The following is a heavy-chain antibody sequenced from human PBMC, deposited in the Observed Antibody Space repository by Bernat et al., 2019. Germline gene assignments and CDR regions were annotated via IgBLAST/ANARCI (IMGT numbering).Heavy chain of an antibody. Sequence: QVQLVQSGAEVKKPGASVKVSCKASGYTFTSYGISWVRQAPGQGLEWMGWISAYNGNTNYAQKLQGRVTMTTDTSTSTAYMELRSLRSDDTAVYYCARDRRKYYDSYYYGMDVWGQGTTVTVSS. J-gene: IGHJ6*02. V-gene: IGHV1-18*01. CDR2: ISAYNGNT. CDR1: GYTFTSYG. D-gene: IGHD3-22*01. CDR3: ARDRRKYYDSYYYGMDV.